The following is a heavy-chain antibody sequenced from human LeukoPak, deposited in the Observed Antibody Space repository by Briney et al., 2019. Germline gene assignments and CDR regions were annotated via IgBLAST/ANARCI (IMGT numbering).Heavy chain of an antibody. V-gene: IGHV1-8*01. CDR3: ARAMVRGVTNLLGSY. D-gene: IGHD3-10*01. CDR2: MNPNSGNT. CDR1: GYTFTSYD. Sequence: AASVKVSCKASGYTFTSYDINWVRQATGQGLEWMGWMNPNSGNTGYAQKFQGRVTMTRDTSISTAYMELSRLRSDDTAVYYCARAMVRGVTNLLGSYWGQGTLVTVSS. J-gene: IGHJ4*02.